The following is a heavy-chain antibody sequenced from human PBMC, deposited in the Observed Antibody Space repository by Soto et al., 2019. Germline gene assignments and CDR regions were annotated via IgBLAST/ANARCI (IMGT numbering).Heavy chain of an antibody. V-gene: IGHV4-39*01. CDR2: IYYSGST. CDR3: ASGIVVVPAAPGRPYYYYYMDV. D-gene: IGHD2-2*01. Sequence: SETLSLTCTVSGGSISSSSYYWGWIRQPPGKGLEWIGSIYYSGSTYYNPSLKSRVTISVDTSKNQFSLKLSSVTAADTAVYYCASGIVVVPAAPGRPYYYYYMDVWGKGTTVTVSS. CDR1: GGSISSSSYY. J-gene: IGHJ6*03.